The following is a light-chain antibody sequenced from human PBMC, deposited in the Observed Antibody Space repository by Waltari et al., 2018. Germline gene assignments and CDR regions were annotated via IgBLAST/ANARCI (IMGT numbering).Light chain of an antibody. Sequence: IVLTQSPGTLSLSPGERATLSCRASQSVSNTYLAWYQRKPGQAPRLLIYGASSRATGIPDRFSGSGSGTEFTLTINAREPEDSAVYFCQQYNYSPLTFGGGTRVEIK. CDR1: QSVSNTY. V-gene: IGKV3-20*01. J-gene: IGKJ4*01. CDR2: GAS. CDR3: QQYNYSPLT.